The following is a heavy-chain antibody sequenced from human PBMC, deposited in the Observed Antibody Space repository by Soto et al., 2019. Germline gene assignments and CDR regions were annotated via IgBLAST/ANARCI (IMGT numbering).Heavy chain of an antibody. Sequence: SETLSLTCTVSGGAVSSGSYYWSWIRQPPGKGLECIGYIYYSGSTNYNPSLKSRVTISVDTSKNQFSLKLSSVTAADTAVYYCARGNTDLGYCISTSCGGWFDPWGQGTLVTVS. V-gene: IGHV4-61*01. CDR2: IYYSGST. CDR3: ARGNTDLGYCISTSCGGWFDP. D-gene: IGHD2-2*01. CDR1: GGAVSSGSYY. J-gene: IGHJ5*02.